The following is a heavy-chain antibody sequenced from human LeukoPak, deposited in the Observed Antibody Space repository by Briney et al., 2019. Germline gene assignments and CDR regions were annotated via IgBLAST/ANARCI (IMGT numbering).Heavy chain of an antibody. CDR3: ARDLYDFWSGYFGGRWFDP. Sequence: PSETLSLTCTVSGGSISSYYWSWIRQPPGKRLEWIGYIYYSGSTNYNPSLKSRVTISVDTSKNQFSLKLSSVTAADTAVYYCARDLYDFWSGYFGGRWFDPWGQGTLVTVSS. CDR2: IYYSGST. V-gene: IGHV4-59*01. D-gene: IGHD3-3*01. CDR1: GGSISSYY. J-gene: IGHJ5*02.